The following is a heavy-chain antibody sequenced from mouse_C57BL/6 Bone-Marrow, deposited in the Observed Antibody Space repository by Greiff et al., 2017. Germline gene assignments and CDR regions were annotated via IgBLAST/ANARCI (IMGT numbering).Heavy chain of an antibody. CDR3: ARGAFYGGYYYFAY. Sequence: QVQLQQPGAELVKPGASVKLSCKASGYTFTSYWMHWVKQRPGQGLEWIGMIHPNSGSTNYNEKFKSKATLTVDKSSSTAYMQLSSLTSEDSAVYYCARGAFYGGYYYFAYWGQGTLVTVSA. J-gene: IGHJ3*01. D-gene: IGHD2-3*01. CDR1: GYTFTSYW. V-gene: IGHV1-64*01. CDR2: IHPNSGST.